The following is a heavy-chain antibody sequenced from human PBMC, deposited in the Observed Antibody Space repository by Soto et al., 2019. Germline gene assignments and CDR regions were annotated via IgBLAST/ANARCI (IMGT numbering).Heavy chain of an antibody. CDR1: GFTFSSYG. V-gene: IGHV3-30*18. J-gene: IGHJ6*02. CDR2: ISYDGSNK. Sequence: GGSLRLSCAASGFTFSSYGMHWVRQAPGKGLEWVAVISYDGSNKYYADSVKGRFTISRDNSKNTLYLQMNSLRAEDTAVYYCAKDLLSYYDFQSRYYGMDVWGQGTTVTVSS. CDR3: AKDLLSYYDFQSRYYGMDV. D-gene: IGHD3-3*01.